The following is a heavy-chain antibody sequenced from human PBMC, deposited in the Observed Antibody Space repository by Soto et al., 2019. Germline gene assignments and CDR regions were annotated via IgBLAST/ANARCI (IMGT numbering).Heavy chain of an antibody. Sequence: SETLSLTCTVSGGSISSGGYYWSWIRQHSGKGLEWIGYIYYSGSTYYNPSLKSRVTISVDTSKNQFSLKLSSVTAADTAVYYCARDGVVVAATHDAFDIWGQGTMVTVSS. D-gene: IGHD2-15*01. J-gene: IGHJ3*02. CDR2: IYYSGST. CDR3: ARDGVVVAATHDAFDI. CDR1: GGSISSGGYY. V-gene: IGHV4-31*03.